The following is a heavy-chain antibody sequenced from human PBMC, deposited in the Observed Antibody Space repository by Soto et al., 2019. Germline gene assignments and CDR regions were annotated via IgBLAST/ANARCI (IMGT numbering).Heavy chain of an antibody. J-gene: IGHJ4*02. CDR2: IRSKANSYAT. D-gene: IGHD3-16*01. CDR1: GFTFSGSA. V-gene: IGHV3-73*01. Sequence: EVQLVESGGGLVQPGGSLKLSCAASGFTFSGSAMHWVRQASGKGLEWVGRIRSKANSYATAYAASVKGRFTISRDDSKNTAYLQMNSLKTEDTAVYYCTRDYDYIWGSPPPRVGWGQGTLVTVSS. CDR3: TRDYDYIWGSPPPRVG.